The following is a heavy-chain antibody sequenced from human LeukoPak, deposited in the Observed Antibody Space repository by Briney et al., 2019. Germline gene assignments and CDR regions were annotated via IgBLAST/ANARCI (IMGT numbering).Heavy chain of an antibody. J-gene: IGHJ4*02. D-gene: IGHD5-18*01. V-gene: IGHV3-30*18. CDR3: AKDVGVSEDTAILDY. CDR1: GFTFSSYG. Sequence: GGSLRLSCAASGFTFSSYGMHWVCQAPGKGLEWVAVISYDGSNKYYADSVKGRFTISRDNSKNTLYLQMNSLRAEDTAVYYCAKDVGVSEDTAILDYWGQGTLVTVSS. CDR2: ISYDGSNK.